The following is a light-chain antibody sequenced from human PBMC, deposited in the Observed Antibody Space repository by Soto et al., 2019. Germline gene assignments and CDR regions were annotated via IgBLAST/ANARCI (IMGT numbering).Light chain of an antibody. V-gene: IGLV2-8*01. Sequence: QSALTQPPSASGSPGQSVTISCTGTSSDVGGYNYVSWFQQHPGKAPKLIIHEVNQRPSGVPDRFSGSKSGNTASLTVSGLQAEDEGTYYCSSYVGSNFHVLFGGGTKLTVL. CDR2: EVN. J-gene: IGLJ2*01. CDR3: SSYVGSNFHVL. CDR1: SSDVGGYNY.